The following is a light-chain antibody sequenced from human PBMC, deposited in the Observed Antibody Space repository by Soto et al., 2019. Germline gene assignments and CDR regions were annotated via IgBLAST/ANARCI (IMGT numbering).Light chain of an antibody. CDR3: QQYNSYPRRT. CDR1: QSISSW. CDR2: DAS. V-gene: IGKV1-5*01. J-gene: IGKJ1*01. Sequence: DIQMTQSPSTLSASVGDRVTITCRASQSISSWLAWYQQKPGKAPKLLIYDASSLESGVPSRFSGSGSGTEFTLPISSLQPDDFATYYCQQYNSYPRRTFGQGTKVEIK.